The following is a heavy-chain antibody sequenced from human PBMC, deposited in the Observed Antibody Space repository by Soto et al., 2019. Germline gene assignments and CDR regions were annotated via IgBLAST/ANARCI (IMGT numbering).Heavy chain of an antibody. CDR2: INAGNGNT. V-gene: IGHV1-3*01. Sequence: QVQLVQSGAEVKKPGASVKVSCKASGYTFTSYAIHWVRQAPGQRLEWMGWINAGNGNTKYSQKFQDRVTITRDTSASTAYMELRSLRSEDTAVYYCARDLGGWPDYWGQVTLVTVSS. D-gene: IGHD6-19*01. J-gene: IGHJ4*02. CDR1: GYTFTSYA. CDR3: ARDLGGWPDY.